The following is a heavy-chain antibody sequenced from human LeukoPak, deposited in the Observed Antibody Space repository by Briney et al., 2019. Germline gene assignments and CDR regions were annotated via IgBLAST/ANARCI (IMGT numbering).Heavy chain of an antibody. Sequence: GGSLRLSCAASGFTLSSYWMHWVRQPPGKGLVWVSRIKTDGSSITNADSVKGRFTISRDDDKNTLYLQMNSLRAEDTAVYYCTRGQYSYGPFDYWGQGTRVTVSS. J-gene: IGHJ4*02. CDR3: TRGQYSYGPFDY. CDR1: GFTLSSYW. V-gene: IGHV3-74*01. D-gene: IGHD5-18*01. CDR2: IKTDGSSI.